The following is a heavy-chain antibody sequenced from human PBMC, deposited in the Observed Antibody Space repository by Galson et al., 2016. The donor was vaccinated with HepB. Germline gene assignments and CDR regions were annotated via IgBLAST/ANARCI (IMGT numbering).Heavy chain of an antibody. J-gene: IGHJ6*02. CDR1: EFTFSDYT. D-gene: IGHD2-8*02. Sequence: SLRLSCAASEFTFSDYTMHWVRQAPGKGLEWVAVVSYNESNKYYANSVKGRFTISRDNSKKTLYLQMSSLKTEDTAIYYCARGGRTGYYYGIDVWGQGTTVTVSS. V-gene: IGHV3-30-3*01. CDR3: ARGGRTGYYYGIDV. CDR2: VSYNESNK.